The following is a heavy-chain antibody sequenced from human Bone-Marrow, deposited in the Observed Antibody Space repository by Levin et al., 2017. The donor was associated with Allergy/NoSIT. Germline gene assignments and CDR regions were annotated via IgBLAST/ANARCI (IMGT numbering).Heavy chain of an antibody. CDR3: ARGATDVWSAFYVGRGTNYARDV. CDR1: EFTLSTYT. CDR2: ISADGTYI. Sequence: PGGSLRLSCVASEFTLSTYTINWVRQAPGKGLEWVSSISADGTYIYYAESVKRRFTISRDNAKNSPSLLMNSLRVEDTAIYYCARGATDVWSAFYVGRGTNYARDVWGQGTTVNVSS. J-gene: IGHJ6*02. D-gene: IGHD2/OR15-2a*01. V-gene: IGHV3-21*01.